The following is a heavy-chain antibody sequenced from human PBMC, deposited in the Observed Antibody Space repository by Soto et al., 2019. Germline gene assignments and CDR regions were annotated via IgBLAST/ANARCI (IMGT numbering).Heavy chain of an antibody. CDR2: ISSTSTYI. CDR3: ARGVKGIDY. Sequence: EVQLVESGGGLVKPGGSLRLSCAASGFTFSSYSMYWVRQAPGKGLEWVSSISSTSTYIYYADSVKGRFTISRDNAKNSLYLQMNSLRADDTAVYYCARGVKGIDYCGPGSLVTVSS. CDR1: GFTFSSYS. D-gene: IGHD6-13*01. J-gene: IGHJ4*02. V-gene: IGHV3-21*01.